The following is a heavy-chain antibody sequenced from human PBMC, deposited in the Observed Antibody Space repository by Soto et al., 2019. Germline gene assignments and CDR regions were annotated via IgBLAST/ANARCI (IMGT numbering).Heavy chain of an antibody. J-gene: IGHJ4*02. CDR3: AKDIGRGEKITFD. D-gene: IGHD3-16*01. Sequence: EVQLLESGGGLVQPGGSLRLSCTGSGFTFSIYGMSWVRQAPGKGLEWVSVIIGSGHETYYADSVKGRFTISRDNSRNTLYLQMNSLRAEDTAIYYCAKDIGRGEKITFDWGQGTLVIVSS. V-gene: IGHV3-23*01. CDR1: GFTFSIYG. CDR2: IIGSGHET.